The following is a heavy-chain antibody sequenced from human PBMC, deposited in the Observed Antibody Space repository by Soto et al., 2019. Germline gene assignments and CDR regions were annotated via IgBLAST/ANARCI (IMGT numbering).Heavy chain of an antibody. D-gene: IGHD6-13*01. CDR3: ARARVVAAAGPAYYYYYYGMDV. Sequence: GGSLRLSCAASGFTFSSYSMNWVRQAPGKGLEWVLSISSSSSYIYYADSVKGRFTISRDNAKNSLYLQMNSLRAEDTAVYYCARARVVAAAGPAYYYYYYGMDVWGQGTTVTVSS. V-gene: IGHV3-21*01. CDR1: GFTFSSYS. CDR2: ISSSSSYI. J-gene: IGHJ6*02.